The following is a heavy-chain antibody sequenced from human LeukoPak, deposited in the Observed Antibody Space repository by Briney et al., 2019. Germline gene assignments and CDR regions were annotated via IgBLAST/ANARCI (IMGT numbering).Heavy chain of an antibody. V-gene: IGHV1-18*01. CDR2: ISAYNGNT. Sequence: ASVTVSCKASGYTFTSYGISWVRQAPGQGLEWMGWISAYNGNTNYAQKLQGRVTMTTDTSTSTAYMELRSLRSDDTAVYYCAREFLNYDILTGYYFDYWGQGTLVTVSS. J-gene: IGHJ4*02. CDR3: AREFLNYDILTGYYFDY. D-gene: IGHD3-9*01. CDR1: GYTFTSYG.